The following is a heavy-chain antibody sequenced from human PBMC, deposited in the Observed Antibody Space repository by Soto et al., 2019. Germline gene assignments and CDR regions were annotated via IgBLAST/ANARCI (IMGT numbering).Heavy chain of an antibody. Sequence: QVQLVQSAGEVKKPGASVQVSCKASGYTFIRYGITWVRQAPGQGLEWMGWISPYNDYTDYAQNFQGRVSMTTDPSTYTVYMELRGLRSDDTAVYYCARAGYWDNVWGKLNFYGLDVWGQGTTVTVSS. CDR2: ISPYNDYT. J-gene: IGHJ6*02. CDR3: ARAGYWDNVWGKLNFYGLDV. D-gene: IGHD3-16*01. CDR1: GYTFIRYG. V-gene: IGHV1-18*01.